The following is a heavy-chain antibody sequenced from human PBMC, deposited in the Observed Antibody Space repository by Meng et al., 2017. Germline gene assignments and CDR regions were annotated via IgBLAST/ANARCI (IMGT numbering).Heavy chain of an antibody. Sequence: VQLVESGGGLVQPGGSLRLSCAASGFTFSSYWMHWVRQAPGKGLVWVSYISSSGSTIYYADSVKGRFTISRDNAKNSLYLQMNSLRAEDTAVYYCARCQEQWLPFDYWGQGTLVTVSS. CDR3: ARCQEQWLPFDY. V-gene: IGHV3-48*04. CDR2: ISSSGSTI. CDR1: GFTFSSYW. D-gene: IGHD6-19*01. J-gene: IGHJ4*02.